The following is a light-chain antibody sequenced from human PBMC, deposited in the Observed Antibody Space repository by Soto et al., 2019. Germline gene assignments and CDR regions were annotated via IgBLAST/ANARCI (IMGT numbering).Light chain of an antibody. Sequence: EIVMTQSPATLSVSPGERASLSCRASHSVFSNLAWYQQKPGQPPRLRIFGASTRATGIPARFSGSGSGPAFTRTIGSLQSEDFAVDYGPQYNNWPYTCGPGTRVDFK. V-gene: IGKV3-15*01. CDR1: HSVFSN. CDR2: GAS. CDR3: PQYNNWPYT. J-gene: IGKJ3*01.